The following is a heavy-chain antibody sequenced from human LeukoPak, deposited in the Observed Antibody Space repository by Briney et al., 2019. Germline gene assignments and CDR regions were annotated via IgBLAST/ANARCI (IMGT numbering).Heavy chain of an antibody. V-gene: IGHV1-46*03. CDR2: INPSGGST. CDR1: GYTFTSYY. CDR3: ARLAVQGWFDP. J-gene: IGHJ5*02. Sequence: ASVKVSCKASGYTFTSYYMHWARQAPGQGLEWMGIINPSGGSTSYAQKFQGRVTMTRDTSTSTVYMELSSLRSEDTAVYYCARLAVQGWFDPWGQGTLVTVSS. D-gene: IGHD6-13*01.